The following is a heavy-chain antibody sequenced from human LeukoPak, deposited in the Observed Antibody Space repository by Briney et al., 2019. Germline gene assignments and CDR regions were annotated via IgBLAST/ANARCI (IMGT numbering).Heavy chain of an antibody. CDR3: VNSKSNYEAVS. CDR1: GSSITTYTH. J-gene: IGHJ5*02. Sequence: SETLSLTCTVSGSSITTYTHWGWIRQSPGKGLEWIASIHHTGNTYYNPSLESRVTISIDTSKNQFSLEVRSVNAADTAFYFCVNSKSNYEAVSWGPGTLVTVSS. V-gene: IGHV4-38-2*02. D-gene: IGHD3-22*01. CDR2: IHHTGNT.